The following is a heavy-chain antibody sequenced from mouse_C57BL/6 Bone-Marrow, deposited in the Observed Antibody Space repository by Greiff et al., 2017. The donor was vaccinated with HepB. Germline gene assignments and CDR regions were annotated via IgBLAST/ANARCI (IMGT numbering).Heavy chain of an antibody. CDR2: ISDGGSYT. V-gene: IGHV5-4*01. D-gene: IGHD2-3*01. CDR3: ARDRWLLPAY. Sequence: EVKVVESGGGLVKPGGSLKLSCAASGFTFSSYAMSWVRQTPEKRLEWVATISDGGSYTYYPVNVKGRFTISRDNAKNNLYLQMSHLKSEDTAMYYCARDRWLLPAYWGQGTLVTVSA. J-gene: IGHJ3*01. CDR1: GFTFSSYA.